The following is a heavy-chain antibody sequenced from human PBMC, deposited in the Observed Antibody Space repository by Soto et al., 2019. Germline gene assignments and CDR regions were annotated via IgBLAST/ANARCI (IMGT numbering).Heavy chain of an antibody. Sequence: GGSLRLSCAASGFTFSNYGMNWVRQAPGKGLEWVAVIWSDGSKKYYADSVKGRFTISRDNSKNTLYLEMNSLRAEDAAVYYCAAYGDYGIYWGQGTLVTVSS. CDR1: GFTFSNYG. D-gene: IGHD4-17*01. V-gene: IGHV3-33*01. J-gene: IGHJ4*02. CDR2: IWSDGSKK. CDR3: AAYGDYGIY.